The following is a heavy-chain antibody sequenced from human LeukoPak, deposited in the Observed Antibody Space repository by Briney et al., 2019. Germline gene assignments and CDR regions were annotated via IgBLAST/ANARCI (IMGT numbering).Heavy chain of an antibody. D-gene: IGHD3-10*01. Sequence: TGGSLRLSCAASGFTFSSYGMHWVRQAPGKGLEWVSVISNSGGSTFYADSVKGRFTISRDNSKNTLYLQMNSLRAEDTAVYYCAKRASGSGTSLYYFDYWGQGTLVTVSS. CDR3: AKRASGSGTSLYYFDY. V-gene: IGHV3-23*01. CDR1: GFTFSSYG. J-gene: IGHJ4*02. CDR2: ISNSGGST.